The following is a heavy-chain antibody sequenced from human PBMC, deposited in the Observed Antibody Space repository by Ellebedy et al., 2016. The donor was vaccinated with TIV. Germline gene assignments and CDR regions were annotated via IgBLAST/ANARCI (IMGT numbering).Heavy chain of an antibody. CDR3: ARVRWATVARGVPFHYGMDV. CDR1: GYTFTNNG. D-gene: IGHD3-10*01. CDR2: FLPMFGTA. J-gene: IGHJ6*02. Sequence: ASVKVSCKASGYTFTNNGISWVRQAPGQGLEWIGAFLPMFGTATSAQKFQGRVTITADESMTTAYMELSRLRSEDTAVYYCARVRWATVARGVPFHYGMDVWGQGTTVTVTS. V-gene: IGHV1-69*13.